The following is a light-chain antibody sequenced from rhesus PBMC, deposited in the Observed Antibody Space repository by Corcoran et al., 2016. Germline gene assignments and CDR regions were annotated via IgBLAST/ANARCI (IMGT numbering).Light chain of an antibody. CDR3: SAYANSTTI. CDR1: SSDIGGYNR. Sequence: QAVPTQSPSVSGSPGQSVTISCTGTSSDIGGYNRVSWYQQHPGKAPKLMIYDVTKRPSGVTDRFSGSKSGNTASLTISGLQAEDEADYYCSAYANSTTIFGVGTRLTVL. V-gene: IGLV2-13*03. CDR2: DVT. J-gene: IGLJ1*01.